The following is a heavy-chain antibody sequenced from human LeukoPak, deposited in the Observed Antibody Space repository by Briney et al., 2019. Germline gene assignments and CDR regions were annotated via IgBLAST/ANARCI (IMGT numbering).Heavy chain of an antibody. D-gene: IGHD6-13*01. Sequence: GGSLRLSCAASGFTFSSDGMHWVRQAPGKGLEWVAAIWYDGSNKYYADSVKGRFTISRDNSKNTLYLQMNSLRAEDTAVYYCARGIRAAGYYYYGMDVWGQGTTVTVSS. V-gene: IGHV3-33*08. CDR1: GFTFSSDG. CDR3: ARGIRAAGYYYYGMDV. J-gene: IGHJ6*02. CDR2: IWYDGSNK.